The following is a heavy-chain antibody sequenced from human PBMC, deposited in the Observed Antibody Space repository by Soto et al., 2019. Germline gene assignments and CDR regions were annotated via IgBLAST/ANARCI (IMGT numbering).Heavy chain of an antibody. Sequence: EVQLVESGGGLVKPGASLRLSCAASGFSFSGDWMSWVRQAPGKGLEWVGRIQSQADGGTSACAAPVKGRCSISRDDSQNMLYLQRNSLKIEDTALYYCTDGTRFWGQGTLVIVSS. D-gene: IGHD4-17*01. CDR2: IQSQADGGTS. CDR3: TDGTRF. CDR1: GFSFSGDW. V-gene: IGHV3-15*01. J-gene: IGHJ4*02.